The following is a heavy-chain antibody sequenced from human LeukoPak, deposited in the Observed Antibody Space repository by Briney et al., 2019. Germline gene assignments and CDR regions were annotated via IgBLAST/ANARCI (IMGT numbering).Heavy chain of an antibody. Sequence: PGGSLRLSCAASGFTFTTYSMNWVRQAPGKGLEWVSYISVSSNTIYYADSVKGRFTISRDNAKNSLYLQMNSLRAEDTAVYYCAPGYCSSTSCLHYFDYWGQGTLVTV. D-gene: IGHD2-2*01. CDR3: APGYCSSTSCLHYFDY. CDR2: ISVSSNTI. J-gene: IGHJ4*02. V-gene: IGHV3-48*04. CDR1: GFTFTTYS.